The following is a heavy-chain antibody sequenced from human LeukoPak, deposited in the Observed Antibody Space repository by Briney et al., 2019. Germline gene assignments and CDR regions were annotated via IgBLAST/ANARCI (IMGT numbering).Heavy chain of an antibody. Sequence: GSLRLSCAASGFTFSSYSMNWIRQPPGKGLEWIGYIYHSGTTKYNPSLKSRVTISIDTSKNQFSLRLSSVTAADTAVYYCARFSDFWSGYYRHDAFDIWGQGTTVTVSS. V-gene: IGHV4-59*01. CDR2: IYHSGTT. CDR3: ARFSDFWSGYYRHDAFDI. J-gene: IGHJ3*02. D-gene: IGHD3-3*01. CDR1: GFTFSSYS.